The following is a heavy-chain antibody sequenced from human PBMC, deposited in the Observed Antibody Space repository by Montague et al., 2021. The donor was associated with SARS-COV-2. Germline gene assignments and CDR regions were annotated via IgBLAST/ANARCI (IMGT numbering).Heavy chain of an antibody. CDR1: SESLSDCY. J-gene: IGHJ3*01. D-gene: IGHD3-3*01. CDR2: INHTGSA. Sequence: SETLSLTCAVYSESLSDCYWTWIRQSPGKGPEWIGEINHTGSATYNSSLKGRVTLSRDTSKNQFSLKLQSVTPADTAVYYCARGEVTISGVRIFIPAAGHLDRWGHGTSVTVSS. CDR3: ARGEVTISGVRIFIPAAGHLDR. V-gene: IGHV4-34*01.